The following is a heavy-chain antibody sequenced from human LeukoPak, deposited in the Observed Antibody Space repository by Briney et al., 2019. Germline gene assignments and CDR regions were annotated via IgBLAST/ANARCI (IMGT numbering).Heavy chain of an antibody. CDR2: ISSGGTT. D-gene: IGHD1-14*01. V-gene: IGHV3-23*01. CDR1: GFTLSSYA. J-gene: IGHJ4*02. Sequence: HPGGSLRLSCAASGFTLSSYAMSWVRQAPGKGLEWVSAISSGGTTYYTDSVKGRFTISRDNSKNTLYLQMNSLGAEDTAVYYCAKDWASGNYFDYWGQGTLVTVSS. CDR3: AKDWASGNYFDY.